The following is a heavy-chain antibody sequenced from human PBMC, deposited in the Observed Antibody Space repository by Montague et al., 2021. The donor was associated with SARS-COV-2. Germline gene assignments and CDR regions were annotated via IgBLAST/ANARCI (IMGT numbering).Heavy chain of an antibody. CDR3: ARRGTGNYDILDY. CDR1: GGSMRSYY. D-gene: IGHD3-3*01. CDR2: IYDSGGA. Sequence: SETLSLTCTVSGGSMRSYYWSWIRQLPGKELEWIGSIYDSGGARYNPSLKSRVSISVDASKNQFSLRMTSVTAADTAVYYCARRGTGNYDILDYWGQGTMVTVSS. V-gene: IGHV4-59*01. J-gene: IGHJ4*02.